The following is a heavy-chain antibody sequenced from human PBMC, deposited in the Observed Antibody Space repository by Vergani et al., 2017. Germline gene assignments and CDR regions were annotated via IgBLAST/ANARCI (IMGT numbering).Heavy chain of an antibody. V-gene: IGHV3-23*01. CDR3: ARPSRDGYYCFDY. D-gene: IGHD5-24*01. CDR1: GFTFSSYA. Sequence: EVQLLESGGGLVQPGGSLRLSCAASGFTFSSYAMSWVRQAPGKGLEWVSAISGSGGSTYYADSVKGRFTISRDNSKNKLYLQMNSLRAEDTAVYYCARPSRDGYYCFDYWGQGTLVSVSA. J-gene: IGHJ4*02. CDR2: ISGSGGST.